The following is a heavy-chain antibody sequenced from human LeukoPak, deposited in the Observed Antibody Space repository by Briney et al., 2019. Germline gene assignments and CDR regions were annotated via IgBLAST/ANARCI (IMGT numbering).Heavy chain of an antibody. D-gene: IGHD5-18*01. J-gene: IGHJ4*02. CDR2: ISSSSSYI. CDR1: GFSFSRYR. Sequence: GGSLRLSCAASGFSFSRYRMTWVRQAPGKGLEWVSSISSSSSYIYYADSVKGRFTISRDNAKNSLYLQMNSLRAEDTAVYYCARGDLDTAMVRRYYFDYWGQGTLVTVSS. V-gene: IGHV3-21*01. CDR3: ARGDLDTAMVRRYYFDY.